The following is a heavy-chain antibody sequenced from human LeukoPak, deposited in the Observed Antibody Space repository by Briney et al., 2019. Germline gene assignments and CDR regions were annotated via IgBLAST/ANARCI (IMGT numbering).Heavy chain of an antibody. J-gene: IGHJ5*02. CDR1: GYNFTIYW. CDR3: AIFDFLFGEIDNWFDP. V-gene: IGHV5-51*01. D-gene: IGHD3-16*01. Sequence: GESLKISCKGSGYNFTIYWIGWVRQMPGKGLEWMGIIYPGDSDTRYSPSFQGQVTISADKAISTAYLQWSSLKASDTAMYYCAIFDFLFGEIDNWFDPWGQGTLVTVSS. CDR2: IYPGDSDT.